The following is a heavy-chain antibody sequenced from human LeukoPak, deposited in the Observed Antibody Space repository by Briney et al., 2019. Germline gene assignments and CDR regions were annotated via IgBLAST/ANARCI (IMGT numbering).Heavy chain of an antibody. Sequence: GGSLRLSCAASGFTFRSYAMSWARHAPGKGLEGVSAISASGDSTYYTDSAKGRFTISRDNSKNTLYLQMNSLRAEDTAVYYCAKGLERYSSSWYYWGQGTLVTVSS. J-gene: IGHJ4*02. CDR1: GFTFRSYA. D-gene: IGHD6-13*01. CDR3: AKGLERYSSSWYY. V-gene: IGHV3-23*01. CDR2: ISASGDST.